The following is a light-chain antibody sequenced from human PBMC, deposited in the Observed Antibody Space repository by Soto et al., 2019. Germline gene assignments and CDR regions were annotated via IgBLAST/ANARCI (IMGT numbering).Light chain of an antibody. CDR3: KQYGSSGT. CDR1: QALNTR. V-gene: IGKV3-20*01. Sequence: EIVLTQSPATLTEFPADRVTLSCRASQALNTRLAWYQHKPGQAPGLLIYGASNRATGIPDRFSGSGSGTDFTLTISRLEPEDFAVYYCKQYGSSGTFGQGNKVAIK. CDR2: GAS. J-gene: IGKJ1*01.